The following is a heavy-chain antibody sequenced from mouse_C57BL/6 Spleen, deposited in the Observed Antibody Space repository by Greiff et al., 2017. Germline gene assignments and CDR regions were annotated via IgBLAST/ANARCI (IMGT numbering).Heavy chain of an antibody. D-gene: IGHD1-1*01. CDR2: IYPGDGDT. Sequence: QVQLQQSGAELVKPGASVKISCKASGYAFSSYWMNWVKQRPGKGLEWIGQIYPGDGDTNYNGKFKGKATLTADKSSSTAYMQLSSLTSEDSAVYFCARWNGSSYVYGAMDYWGQGTSVTVSS. CDR3: ARWNGSSYVYGAMDY. J-gene: IGHJ4*01. V-gene: IGHV1-80*01. CDR1: GYAFSSYW.